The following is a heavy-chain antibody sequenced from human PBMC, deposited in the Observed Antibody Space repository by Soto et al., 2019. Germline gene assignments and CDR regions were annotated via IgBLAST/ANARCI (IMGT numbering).Heavy chain of an antibody. D-gene: IGHD2-15*01. CDR1: GFTFSSYG. Sequence: PGGSLRLSCAASGFTFSSYGMHWVRQAPGKGLEWVAVISYDGSNKYYADSVKGRFTISRDNSKNTLYLQMNSLRAEDTAVYYCAKGGGHCSGGSCYTDYYYGMDVWGQGTTVTVSS. J-gene: IGHJ6*02. CDR3: AKGGGHCSGGSCYTDYYYGMDV. V-gene: IGHV3-30*18. CDR2: ISYDGSNK.